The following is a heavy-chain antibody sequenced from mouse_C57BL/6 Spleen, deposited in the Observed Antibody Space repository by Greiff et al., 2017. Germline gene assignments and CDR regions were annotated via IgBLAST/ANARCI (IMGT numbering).Heavy chain of an antibody. J-gene: IGHJ2*01. CDR3: ARRELGRAYFDY. CDR2: IHPNSGST. CDR1: GYTFTSYW. V-gene: IGHV1-64*01. D-gene: IGHD4-1*01. Sequence: VQLQQSGAELVKPGASVKLSCKASGYTFTSYWMHWVKQRPGQGLEWIGMIHPNSGSTNYNEKFKSKATLTVDKSSSTAYMQLSSLTSEDSAVYYCARRELGRAYFDYWGQGTTLTVSS.